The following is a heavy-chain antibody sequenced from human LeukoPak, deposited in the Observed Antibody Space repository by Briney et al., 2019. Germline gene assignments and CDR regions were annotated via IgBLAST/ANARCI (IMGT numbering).Heavy chain of an antibody. CDR3: ARGYGSSWYFVDY. Sequence: GGSLRLSCAASGFTFSDYYMSWIRQAPGKGLEWLSYISTTGSTIYYADSVKGRFTISRDNAKNSLYLQMNSLRGEDTAVYHCARGYGSSWYFVDYWGQGTLVTVSS. CDR2: ISTTGSTI. D-gene: IGHD6-13*01. J-gene: IGHJ4*02. CDR1: GFTFSDYY. V-gene: IGHV3-11*01.